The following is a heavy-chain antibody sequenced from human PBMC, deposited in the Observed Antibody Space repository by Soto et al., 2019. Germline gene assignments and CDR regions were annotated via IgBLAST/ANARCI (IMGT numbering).Heavy chain of an antibody. V-gene: IGHV1-8*01. Sequence: GASVKVSCKASGYTFTSYDINWVRQATGQGLEWMGWMSPNSGNTGYAQKFQGRVTMTRNTSISTAYMELSSLRSEDTAVYYCARNGQWVPATSFDYWGQGTLVTVSS. CDR1: GYTFTSYD. CDR2: MSPNSGNT. CDR3: ARNGQWVPATSFDY. D-gene: IGHD2-2*01. J-gene: IGHJ4*02.